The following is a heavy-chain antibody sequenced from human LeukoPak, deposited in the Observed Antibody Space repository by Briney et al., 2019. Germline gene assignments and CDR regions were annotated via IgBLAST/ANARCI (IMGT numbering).Heavy chain of an antibody. J-gene: IGHJ4*02. D-gene: IGHD1-1*01. V-gene: IGHV3-7*03. CDR3: ARKGELERRRSWDY. CDR2: IKQDGREK. CDR1: GFSFSTYW. Sequence: GGSLRLSCAPSGFSFSTYWMSWVRQAPGKELEWVANIKQDGREKYYVDSVKGRFTISRDNAKNSLYLQMSSLRADDTAVYYCARKGELERRRSWDYWGQGTLVTVSS.